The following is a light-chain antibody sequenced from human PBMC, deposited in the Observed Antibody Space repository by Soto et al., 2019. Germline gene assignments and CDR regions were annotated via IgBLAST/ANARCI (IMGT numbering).Light chain of an antibody. CDR1: QGINNW. J-gene: IGKJ4*01. CDR3: HQTNTSLPLT. V-gene: IGKV1-12*01. Sequence: DIQMSQSPSSVSTSVGDTVTITCRGSQGINNWLAWYQQQPGKAPKLLISAASTLQSGVPSRFSGGGSGTRFTLIISSLQPEDFATYYCHQTNTSLPLTFGGGTKVDLK. CDR2: AAS.